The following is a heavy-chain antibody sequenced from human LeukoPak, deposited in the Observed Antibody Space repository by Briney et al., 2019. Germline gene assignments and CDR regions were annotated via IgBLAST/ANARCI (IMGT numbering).Heavy chain of an antibody. CDR3: ARGRGGDGYNWLCYFDY. V-gene: IGHV3-30-3*01. D-gene: IGHD5-24*01. CDR1: GFTFSSYA. Sequence: PGRSLRLSCAASGFTFSSYAMHWVPQAPDKGLEWVAVISYDGSNKYYADSEKGRFTISRDNSKNTLYLQMNSLRSEDTAVYYCARGRGGDGYNWLCYFDYWGQGTLVTVSS. J-gene: IGHJ4*02. CDR2: ISYDGSNK.